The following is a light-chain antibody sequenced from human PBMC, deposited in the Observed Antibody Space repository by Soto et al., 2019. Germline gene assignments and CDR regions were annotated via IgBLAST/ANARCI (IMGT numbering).Light chain of an antibody. CDR3: QQYYNWPRT. J-gene: IGKJ1*01. V-gene: IGKV3-15*01. CDR2: GAS. CDR1: QSVSNN. Sequence: EIVMTQSPATLSVSPVEEAILSCMASQSVSNNLAWYQQKPGQAPRFLIYGASTRAAGIPARFSGSGSGTEFTLTISSLQSEDFAVYYCQQYYNWPRTFGQGTKVDIK.